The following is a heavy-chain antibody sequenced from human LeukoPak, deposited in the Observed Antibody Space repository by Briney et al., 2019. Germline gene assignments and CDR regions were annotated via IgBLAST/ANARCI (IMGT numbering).Heavy chain of an antibody. V-gene: IGHV3-11*04. Sequence: GGSLRLSCTASGFTFSDYYMTWIRQAPGKGLEWLSYISVSGRSVSYGDSVKGRFTISRDNAKNMLYLQMNSLRDEDTAVYFCARDHDAVGTTIDHWGQGTLVTVSS. CDR1: GFTFSDYY. CDR2: ISVSGRSV. D-gene: IGHD1-14*01. CDR3: ARDHDAVGTTIDH. J-gene: IGHJ4*02.